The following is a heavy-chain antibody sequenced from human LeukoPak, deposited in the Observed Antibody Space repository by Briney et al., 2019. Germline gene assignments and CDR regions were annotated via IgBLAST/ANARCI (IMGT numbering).Heavy chain of an antibody. CDR3: ARGSGYSSLYYFDY. D-gene: IGHD6-13*01. J-gene: IGHJ4*02. CDR1: GGSISSGSYY. V-gene: IGHV4-61*02. Sequence: PSETLSLTCTVSGGSISSGSYYWSWIRQPAGKGLEWIGRMYTSGSTNYNPSLKSRVTISVDTSKNQFSLKLSSVTAADTAVYYCARGSGYSSLYYFDYWGQGTLVTVSS. CDR2: MYTSGST.